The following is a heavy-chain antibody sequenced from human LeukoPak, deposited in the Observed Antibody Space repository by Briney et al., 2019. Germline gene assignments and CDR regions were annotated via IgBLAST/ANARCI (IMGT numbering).Heavy chain of an antibody. Sequence: PGGSLRLSCAASGFTFSSYWMSWVRQAPGKGLEWVSVIYSGGSTYYADSVKGRFTISRDNSKNTLYLQMNSLRAEDTAVYYCARAPYSSGWYQTDRYYFDYWGQGTLVTVSS. J-gene: IGHJ4*02. CDR1: GFTFSSYW. CDR3: ARAPYSSGWYQTDRYYFDY. CDR2: IYSGGST. D-gene: IGHD6-19*01. V-gene: IGHV3-53*01.